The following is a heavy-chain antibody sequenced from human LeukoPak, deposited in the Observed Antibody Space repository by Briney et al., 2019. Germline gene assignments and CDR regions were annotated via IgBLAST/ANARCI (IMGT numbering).Heavy chain of an antibody. CDR3: GKRFGSGGRPFAFDI. V-gene: IGHV3-9*01. J-gene: IGHJ3*02. Sequence: TGGSLRLSCAASGFTFDDYAMHWVRQAPGKGLEWVSGISWNSGSIGYADSVKGRFTISRDNAKNSLYLQMNSLRVDDTAVYYCGKRFGSGGRPFAFDIWGQGTMVTVSS. CDR1: GFTFDDYA. CDR2: ISWNSGSI. D-gene: IGHD2-15*01.